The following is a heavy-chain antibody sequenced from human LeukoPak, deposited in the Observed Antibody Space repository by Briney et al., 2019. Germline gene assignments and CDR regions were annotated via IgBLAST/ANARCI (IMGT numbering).Heavy chain of an antibody. V-gene: IGHV3-74*01. CDR2: INSDGSST. CDR3: ARGWYRGVTFDY. J-gene: IGHJ4*02. D-gene: IGHD6-19*01. Sequence: GGSRRLSCAASGFTFSSYWMHWVRQAPGKGLVWVSRINSDGSSTSYADSVKGRFTISGDNAKNTLYLQMNSLRAEDTAVYYCARGWYRGVTFDYWGQGTLVTVSS. CDR1: GFTFSSYW.